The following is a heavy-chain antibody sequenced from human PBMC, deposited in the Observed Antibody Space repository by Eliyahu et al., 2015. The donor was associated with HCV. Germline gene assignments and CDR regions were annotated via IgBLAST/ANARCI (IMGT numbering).Heavy chain of an antibody. D-gene: IGHD3-16*01. Sequence: EVQLLESGGGLVQPGGSLRLSCAASGFTFGSHAMNWVRQAPGKGLGWVSGITGSGSNTYYADSVRGRFTISRDNSKNTLYLQMNSLRAEDTAVYYCANPWGAGWYFDLWGRGTLVTVSS. J-gene: IGHJ2*01. CDR1: GFTFGSHA. CDR2: ITGSGSNT. CDR3: ANPWGAGWYFDL. V-gene: IGHV3-23*01.